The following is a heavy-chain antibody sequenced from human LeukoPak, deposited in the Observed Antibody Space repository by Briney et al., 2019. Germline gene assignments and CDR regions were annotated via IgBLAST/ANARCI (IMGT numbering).Heavy chain of an antibody. Sequence: GTSVKVSCKASGFTFTSSAMQWVRQARGQRLEWIGWIVVGSGNTNYAQKFQERVTITRDMSTSTAYMELSSLRAEDTAVYYCAREEYSGYDLGYWGQGTLVTVSS. V-gene: IGHV1-58*02. J-gene: IGHJ4*02. CDR2: IVVGSGNT. CDR3: AREEYSGYDLGY. D-gene: IGHD5-12*01. CDR1: GFTFTSSA.